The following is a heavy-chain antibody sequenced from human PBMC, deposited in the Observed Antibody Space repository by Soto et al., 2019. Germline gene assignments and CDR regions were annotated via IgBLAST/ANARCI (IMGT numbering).Heavy chain of an antibody. V-gene: IGHV3-33*01. CDR1: GFTFSGHG. CDR2: IWYDGSQK. D-gene: IGHD6-13*01. CDR3: ARFTGVAAEGSLDY. J-gene: IGHJ4*02. Sequence: QVQLVESGGGVVQSGGSLRLSCAASGFTFSGHGMHWVRQAPGKGLEWVAVIWYDGSQKYYADSVKGRFTISRDNSKNTLYLQMNSLRAEDTAVYFCARFTGVAAEGSLDYWGRGTPLTVSS.